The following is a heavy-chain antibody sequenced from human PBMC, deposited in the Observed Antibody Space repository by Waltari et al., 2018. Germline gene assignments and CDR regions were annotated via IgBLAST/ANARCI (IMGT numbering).Heavy chain of an antibody. CDR3: ARGGVSYYDFWTGYYPYMDV. CDR1: GYSFTGYY. Sequence: QEQLVQSGAEVRKPGASVKVSCKATGYSFTGYYIHGVRQAPGQGLEWLGWINPNSAGTDYAQKFQGRVTMTRDTSSHTVYMELSRLTSDDSAVYYCARGGVSYYDFWTGYYPYMDVWGKGTTVTISS. D-gene: IGHD3-3*01. J-gene: IGHJ6*03. V-gene: IGHV1-2*02. CDR2: INPNSAGT.